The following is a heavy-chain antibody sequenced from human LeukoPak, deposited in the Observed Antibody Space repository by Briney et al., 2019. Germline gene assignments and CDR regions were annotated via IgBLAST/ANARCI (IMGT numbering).Heavy chain of an antibody. CDR1: GGSFSGYY. J-gene: IGHJ4*02. D-gene: IGHD6-13*01. CDR2: INHSGYT. V-gene: IGHV4-34*01. CDR3: AYPPYSMSPG. Sequence: KPSETLSLTCAVYGGSFSGYYWSWIRQTPGKGLEWIGEINHSGYTNYNPSLKSRVTMSGDTSKNQFSLKLSSLTAAYTAVYYSAYPPYSMSPGWGQGTLVTVSS.